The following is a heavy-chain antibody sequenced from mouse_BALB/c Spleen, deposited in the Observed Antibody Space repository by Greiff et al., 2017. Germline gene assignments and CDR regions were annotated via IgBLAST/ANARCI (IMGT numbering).Heavy chain of an antibody. CDR3: ASYYDYDVWFAY. J-gene: IGHJ3*01. V-gene: IGHV2-9*02. CDR2: IWAGGST. D-gene: IGHD2-4*01. Sequence: VKLQESGPGLVAPSQSLSITCTVSGFSLTSYGVHWVRQPPGKGLEWLGVIWAGGSTNYNSALMSRLSISKDNSKSQVFLKMNSPQTDDTAMYYCASYYDYDVWFAYWGQGTLVTVSA. CDR1: GFSLTSYG.